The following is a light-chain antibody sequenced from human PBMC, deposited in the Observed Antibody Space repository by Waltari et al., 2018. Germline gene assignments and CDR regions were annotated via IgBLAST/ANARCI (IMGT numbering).Light chain of an antibody. CDR2: QDT. Sequence: SYDLTQPPSVSASPGQTASIACFGDKLGDKYVSLYQQKPGQSPVLVIYQDTKRPSVIPERFSASNSGNTATLTVSETQAVDAASYYCQTWDSNTVVFGGGTTLTVL. CDR3: QTWDSNTVV. V-gene: IGLV3-1*01. J-gene: IGLJ2*01. CDR1: KLGDKY.